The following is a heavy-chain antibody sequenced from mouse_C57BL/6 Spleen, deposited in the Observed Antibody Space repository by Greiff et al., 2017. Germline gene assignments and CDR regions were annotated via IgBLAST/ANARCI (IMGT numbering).Heavy chain of an antibody. J-gene: IGHJ3*01. V-gene: IGHV1-82*01. CDR2: IYPGDGDT. D-gene: IGHD1-1*01. Sequence: QVHVKQSGPELVKPGASVKISCKASGYAFSSSWMNWVKQRPGKGLEWIGRIYPGDGDTNYNGKFKGKATLTADKSSSTAYMQLSSLTSEDSAVYFCASPNYYGSSWFAYWGQGTLVTVSA. CDR3: ASPNYYGSSWFAY. CDR1: GYAFSSSW.